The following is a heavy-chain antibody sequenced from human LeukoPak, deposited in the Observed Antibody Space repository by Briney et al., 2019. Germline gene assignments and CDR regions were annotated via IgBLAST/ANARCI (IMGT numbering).Heavy chain of an antibody. D-gene: IGHD4-17*01. J-gene: IGHJ5*02. CDR2: IYYSGST. V-gene: IGHV4-59*06. Sequence: SETLSLTCTVSGGIVTTYYWSWIRQLPGKGLEWIGNIYYSGSTYYNPSLKSRVTISVDTSKNQFSLKLSSMTAADTAVYYCARGSGTTVTTAYFDPRGQGTLVTVSS. CDR1: GGIVTTYY. CDR3: ARGSGTTVTTAYFDP.